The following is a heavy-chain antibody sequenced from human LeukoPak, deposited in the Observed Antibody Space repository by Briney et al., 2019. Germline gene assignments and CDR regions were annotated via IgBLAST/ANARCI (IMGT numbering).Heavy chain of an antibody. CDR2: ISSSSSTI. V-gene: IGHV3-48*01. D-gene: IGHD6-13*01. CDR1: GFTFSSYS. J-gene: IGHJ6*03. CDR3: ARDPSSWYYYYMDV. Sequence: GGSLRLSCSASGFTFSSYSMNWVRQAPGKGLEGGSYISSSSSTIYYADSVKGRFTISRDNAKNSLYLQMNSLRAEDTAVYYCARDPSSWYYYYMDVWGKGTTVTVSS.